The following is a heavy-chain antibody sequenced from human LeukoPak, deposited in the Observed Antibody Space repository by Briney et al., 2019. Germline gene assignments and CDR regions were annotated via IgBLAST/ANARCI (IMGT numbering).Heavy chain of an antibody. D-gene: IGHD3-10*01. CDR2: ISAYNGNT. CDR1: GYTFTSYG. J-gene: IGHJ4*02. CDR3: ARRDLKLYYYGSGSLDY. V-gene: IGHV1-18*01. Sequence: ASVKVSCKASGYTFTSYGISWVRQAPGQGLEWMGWISAYNGNTNYAQKLQGRVTMTTDTTTSTAYMELRSLRSDDTAVYYCARRDLKLYYYGSGSLDYWGQGTLVTVSS.